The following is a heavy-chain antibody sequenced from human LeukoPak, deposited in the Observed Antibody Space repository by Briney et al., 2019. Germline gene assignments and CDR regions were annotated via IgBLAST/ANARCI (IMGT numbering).Heavy chain of an antibody. J-gene: IGHJ4*02. Sequence: ASVKVSCKASGYTFTGYYMHWVRQAPGQGLEWMGWIDPNSGGTNYAQKFQGRVTMTRDTSISTAYMELSRLRSDDTAVYYCARAKHQLLYGTFDYWGQGTLVTVSS. CDR1: GYTFTGYY. V-gene: IGHV1-2*02. CDR2: IDPNSGGT. CDR3: ARAKHQLLYGTFDY. D-gene: IGHD2-2*02.